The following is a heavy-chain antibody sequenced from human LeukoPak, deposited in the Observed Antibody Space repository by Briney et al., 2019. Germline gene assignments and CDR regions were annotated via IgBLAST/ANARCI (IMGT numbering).Heavy chain of an antibody. V-gene: IGHV4-39*01. CDR2: IYYSGST. J-gene: IGHJ4*02. CDR1: GGSISSSSYY. Sequence: SETLSLTCTVSGGSISSSSYYWGWIRQPPGKGLEWIGSIYYSGSTYYNPSLKSRVTISVDTSKNQFSLRLSSVTAADTAVYYCARGEYGSGSYHIDYWGQGTLVTVSS. D-gene: IGHD3-10*01. CDR3: ARGEYGSGSYHIDY.